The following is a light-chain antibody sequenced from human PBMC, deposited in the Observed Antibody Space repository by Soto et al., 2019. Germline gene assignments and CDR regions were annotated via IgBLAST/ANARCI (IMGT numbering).Light chain of an antibody. CDR1: QSISSY. CDR2: EAS. J-gene: IGKJ5*01. CDR3: QQFNSYPIT. V-gene: IGKV1-5*01. Sequence: QLTQASSTLSASVGLRVTITYRASQSISSYLNWYQQKPGKAPKLLIYEASSLESGVPSRFSGSGSGTEFTLTIGGLQPDDFATYYCQQFNSYPITFGQGTGLEI.